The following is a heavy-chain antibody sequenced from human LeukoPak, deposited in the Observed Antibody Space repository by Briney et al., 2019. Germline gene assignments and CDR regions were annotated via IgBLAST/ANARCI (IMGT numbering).Heavy chain of an antibody. D-gene: IGHD2-15*01. V-gene: IGHV1-18*01. CDR2: ISGYTGDT. J-gene: IGHJ3*01. CDR3: ARAGYCGDGGCRGGSAFDV. CDR1: GYTFTNYD. Sequence: GASVKVSCKTSGYTFTNYDIYWVRQAPGQGLECMGWISGYTGDTKYAQILQGRFTVTTDTSTSTAYMELRSLTYDDTAVYYCARAGYCGDGGCRGGSAFDVWGQGTMVTVSS.